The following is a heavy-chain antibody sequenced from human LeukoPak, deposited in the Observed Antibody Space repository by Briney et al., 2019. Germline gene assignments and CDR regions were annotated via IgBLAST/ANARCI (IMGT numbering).Heavy chain of an antibody. CDR2: ISYDGSNK. CDR1: GFTFSSYG. V-gene: IGHV3-30*03. D-gene: IGHD2-2*01. Sequence: GRSLRLSCAASGFTFSSYGMHWVRQAPGEGLEWVAVISYDGSNKYYADSVKGRFTISRDNSKNTLYLQMNSLRAEDTAVYYCATLDPAAIADYWGQGTLVTVSS. CDR3: ATLDPAAIADY. J-gene: IGHJ4*02.